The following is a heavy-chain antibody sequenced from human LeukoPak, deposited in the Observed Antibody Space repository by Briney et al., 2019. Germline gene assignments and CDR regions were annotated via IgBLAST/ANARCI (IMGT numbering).Heavy chain of an antibody. V-gene: IGHV3-21*01. Sequence: PGGSLRLSCTPSGFTFTSYTMNWVRQTPGKGLEWVSSISSSSSYLYYAYSVKGRFTISRDNAKNSLYLQMNSLRAEDTAVYYCARDRGGTAMALYYFDYWGQGTLVTVSS. CDR3: ARDRGGTAMALYYFDY. D-gene: IGHD5-18*01. CDR1: GFTFTSYT. J-gene: IGHJ4*02. CDR2: ISSSSSYL.